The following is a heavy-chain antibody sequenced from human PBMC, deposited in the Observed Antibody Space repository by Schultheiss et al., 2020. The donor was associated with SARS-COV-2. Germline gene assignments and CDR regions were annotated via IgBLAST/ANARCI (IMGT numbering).Heavy chain of an antibody. D-gene: IGHD6-6*01. V-gene: IGHV4-59*06. CDR2: IYHSGST. CDR3: ASLSSSLGGMDV. CDR1: GGSISSYY. Sequence: SETLSLTCTVSGGSISSYYWGWIRQPPGKGLEWIGYIYHSGSTYYNPSLKSLVTISVDTSKNQFSLKLSSVTAADTAVYYCASLSSSLGGMDVWGQGTTVTVSS. J-gene: IGHJ6*02.